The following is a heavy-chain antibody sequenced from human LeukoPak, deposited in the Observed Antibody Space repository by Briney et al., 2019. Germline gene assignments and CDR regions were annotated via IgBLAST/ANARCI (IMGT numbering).Heavy chain of an antibody. J-gene: IGHJ4*02. Sequence: ASVKVSCKASGYTFTSYGISWVRQAPGQGLEWMGWISAYNGNTNYAQKLQGRVTMTTDTSTSTACMELRSLRSDDTAVYYCARDGEHSSGWPLFDYWGQGTLVTVSS. V-gene: IGHV1-18*04. CDR2: ISAYNGNT. D-gene: IGHD6-19*01. CDR1: GYTFTSYG. CDR3: ARDGEHSSGWPLFDY.